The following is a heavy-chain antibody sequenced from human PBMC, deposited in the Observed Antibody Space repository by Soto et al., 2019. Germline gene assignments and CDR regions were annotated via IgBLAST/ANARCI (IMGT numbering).Heavy chain of an antibody. CDR2: ISSSRSTI. Sequence: EVLLEESGGGLVQPGGSLRLSCAASGFSFISYSMNWVRETPGKGLEWISYISSSRSTIYYADSVKGRFTISRDSAKNSLYLQMNSLRVEDTAVYYCARDHGGGYGDYASEYWGQGTLVTVSP. CDR1: GFSFISYS. J-gene: IGHJ4*02. CDR3: ARDHGGGYGDYASEY. D-gene: IGHD4-17*01. V-gene: IGHV3-48*01.